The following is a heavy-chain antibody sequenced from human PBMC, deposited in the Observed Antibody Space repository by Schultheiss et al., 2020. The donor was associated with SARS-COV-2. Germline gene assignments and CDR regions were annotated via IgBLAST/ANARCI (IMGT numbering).Heavy chain of an antibody. Sequence: SVKVSCKASGGTFSSYAISWVRQAPGQGLEWMGGIIPIFGTANYAQKFQGRVTITADESTSTAYMELSSLRSEDTAVYYCARVGGPRYCSGGSCYFPENAWFDPWGQGTLVTVSS. D-gene: IGHD2-15*01. V-gene: IGHV1-69*13. CDR3: ARVGGPRYCSGGSCYFPENAWFDP. J-gene: IGHJ5*02. CDR1: GGTFSSYA. CDR2: IIPIFGTA.